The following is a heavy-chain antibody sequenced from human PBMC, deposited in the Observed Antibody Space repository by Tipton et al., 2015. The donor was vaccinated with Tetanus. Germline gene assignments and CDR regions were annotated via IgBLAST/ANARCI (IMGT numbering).Heavy chain of an antibody. V-gene: IGHV3-33*01. CDR2: SWYDGTDK. D-gene: IGHD2-15*01. CDR3: AGEGDWRGGRCLPWGFGN. CDR1: GFIFSSYG. Sequence: SLRLSCAASGFIFSSYGIHWVRQAPGKGLEWVAVSWYDGTDKYYADSVKGRFTISRDNSKNTLYLQMNSPRAEDTAGYYCAGEGDWRGGRCLPWGFGNWGQGNQV. J-gene: IGHJ4*02.